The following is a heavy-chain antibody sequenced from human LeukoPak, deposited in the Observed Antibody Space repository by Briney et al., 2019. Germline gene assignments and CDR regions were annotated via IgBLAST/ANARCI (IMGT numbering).Heavy chain of an antibody. J-gene: IGHJ4*02. Sequence: GGSLRLSCAASGFTFSSYSMNWVRQAPGKGLEWVSSISSSSSYIYYADSVKGRFTISRDNAKNSLYLRMNSLRAEDTAVYYCARDRGDVGYCSSTSCSNLDYWGQGTLVTVSS. CDR2: ISSSSSYI. CDR3: ARDRGDVGYCSSTSCSNLDY. CDR1: GFTFSSYS. V-gene: IGHV3-21*01. D-gene: IGHD2-2*01.